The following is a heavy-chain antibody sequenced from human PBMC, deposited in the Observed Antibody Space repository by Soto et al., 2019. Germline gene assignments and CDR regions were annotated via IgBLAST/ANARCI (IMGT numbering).Heavy chain of an antibody. CDR2: IKKDRTEK. CDR1: GFTFSGYW. Sequence: GGSLRLSCAASGFTFSGYWMTWVRQAPGKGLEWVSDIKKDRTEKYYVDSVKGRFTISRDNDKKSVYLQMKGLTVEDTAVYRCARGPSYSDYSNDCLFDSWGQGTLVTVSS. V-gene: IGHV3-7*03. J-gene: IGHJ4*02. D-gene: IGHD3-10*01. CDR3: ARGPSYSDYSNDCLFDS.